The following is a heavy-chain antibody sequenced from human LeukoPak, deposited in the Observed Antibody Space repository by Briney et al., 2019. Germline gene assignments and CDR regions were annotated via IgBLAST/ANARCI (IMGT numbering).Heavy chain of an antibody. CDR3: ARVSGHSRGALYYFDY. CDR1: GYTFSNYD. V-gene: IGHV1-8*03. CDR2: MNPNSGNT. J-gene: IGHJ4*02. Sequence: ASVKVSCKASGYTFSNYDTNWVRQATGQGLEWMGWMNPNSGNTGYAQKFQGRVTITRDIFTSTAYMELSSLRSDDTAVYYCARVSGHSRGALYYFDYWGQGSLVTVSS. D-gene: IGHD3-22*01.